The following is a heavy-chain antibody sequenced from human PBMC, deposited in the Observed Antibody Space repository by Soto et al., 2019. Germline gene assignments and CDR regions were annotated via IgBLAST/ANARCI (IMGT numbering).Heavy chain of an antibody. V-gene: IGHV3-7*01. D-gene: IGHD5-18*01. CDR1: GFTFSSYW. CDR3: ATTSKYSYGSPYMDV. J-gene: IGHJ6*03. CDR2: IKQDGSEK. Sequence: GGSLRLSCAASGFTFSSYWMSWVRQAPGKGLEWVANIKQDGSEKYYVDSVKGRFTISRDSAKNSLYLQMNSLRAEDTAVYYCATTSKYSYGSPYMDVWGKGTTVTVSS.